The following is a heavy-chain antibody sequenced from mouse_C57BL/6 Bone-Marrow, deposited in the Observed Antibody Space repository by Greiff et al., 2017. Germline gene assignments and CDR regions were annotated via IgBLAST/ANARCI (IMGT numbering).Heavy chain of an antibody. J-gene: IGHJ4*01. V-gene: IGHV1-39*01. Sequence: EVQLQQSGPELVKPGASVKISCKASGYSFTDYNMNWVKQSNGKSLEWIGVINPNYGTTSYNQKFKGKATLTVDQSSSTAYMTLNSLTSEDSAVYYCARRGLLRYYYAMDYWGQGTSVTVSS. CDR3: ARRGLLRYYYAMDY. CDR2: INPNYGTT. D-gene: IGHD1-1*01. CDR1: GYSFTDYN.